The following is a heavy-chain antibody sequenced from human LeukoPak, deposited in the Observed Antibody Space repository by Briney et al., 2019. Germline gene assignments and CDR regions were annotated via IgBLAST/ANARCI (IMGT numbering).Heavy chain of an antibody. J-gene: IGHJ4*02. CDR3: AKEWANRVLDY. Sequence: GRSLRLSCAASGFAFSYYGMHWVRQAPGKGLEWVAVISYDGSNKYYADSVKGRFTISRDNSKNTLYLQMNSLRAEDTAVHYCAKEWANRVLDYWGQGTQVTVSS. CDR2: ISYDGSNK. D-gene: IGHD1-26*01. CDR1: GFAFSYYG. V-gene: IGHV3-30*18.